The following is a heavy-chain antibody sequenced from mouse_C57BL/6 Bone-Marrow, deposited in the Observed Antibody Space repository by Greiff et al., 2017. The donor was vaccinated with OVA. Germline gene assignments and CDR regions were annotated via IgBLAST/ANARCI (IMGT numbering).Heavy chain of an antibody. CDR1: GFTFSSYG. J-gene: IGHJ2*01. CDR2: ISSGGSYT. V-gene: IGHV5-6*02. Sequence: EVMLVESGGDLVKPGGSLKLSCAASGFTFSSYGMSWVRQTPDKRLEWVATISSGGSYTYYTESVKGRSTISRDNAKNTLYLQLRSLKSEGTAMYYCARHEGLDYWGQGTTLTVSS. CDR3: ARHEGLDY.